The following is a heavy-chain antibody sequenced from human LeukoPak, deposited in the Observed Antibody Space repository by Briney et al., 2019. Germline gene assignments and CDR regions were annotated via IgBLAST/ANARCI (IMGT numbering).Heavy chain of an antibody. CDR1: ELTFSTYP. Sequence: GGSLRLSCVGSELTFSTYPMSWVRQAPGKGLEWVSAISGSGGSTFYADSVKGRFTISRDNSKNTLFLQMNSLGAGDTAIYYCATRGKDGYNANYYGMDVWGQGTTVTVSS. D-gene: IGHD5-24*01. CDR2: ISGSGGST. V-gene: IGHV3-23*01. J-gene: IGHJ6*02. CDR3: ATRGKDGYNANYYGMDV.